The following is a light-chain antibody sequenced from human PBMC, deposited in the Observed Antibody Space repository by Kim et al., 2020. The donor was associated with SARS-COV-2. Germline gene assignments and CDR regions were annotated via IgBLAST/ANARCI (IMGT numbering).Light chain of an antibody. CDR3: QQFNNWPYT. Sequence: SVSPGERATLSWRASQSVSSKLAWYQQKPGQPPRLFIYGASTRATGIPARFSGSGSGTEFTLTINSLQSEDFAVYYCQQFNNWPYTFGQGTKLEI. CDR1: QSVSSK. J-gene: IGKJ2*01. V-gene: IGKV3-15*01. CDR2: GAS.